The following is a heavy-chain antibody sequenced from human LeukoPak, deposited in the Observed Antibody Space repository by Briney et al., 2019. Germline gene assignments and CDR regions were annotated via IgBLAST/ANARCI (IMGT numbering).Heavy chain of an antibody. V-gene: IGHV3-23*01. Sequence: GGSLRLSCAASGFTFSSYWMSWVRQAPEKGLEWVAAVSDTGDLRYSANSVKGRFAISRDNSKNTAFLQMYSLRAEDTALYYCVKGGLRSGYSFEDWGQGTLVSVSS. J-gene: IGHJ4*02. CDR1: GFTFSSYW. D-gene: IGHD3-9*01. CDR2: VSDTGDLR. CDR3: VKGGLRSGYSFED.